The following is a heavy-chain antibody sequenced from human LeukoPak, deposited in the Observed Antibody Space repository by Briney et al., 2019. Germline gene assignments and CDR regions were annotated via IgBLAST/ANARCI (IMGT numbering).Heavy chain of an antibody. V-gene: IGHV1-3*01. CDR1: GYTLTTYS. CDR3: ARGTDYGDYGGTWFYYYYMDV. CDR2: INAGNGNT. J-gene: IGHJ6*03. Sequence: ASVKVSCKASGYTLTTYSMHWVRQAPGQRLEWMGWINAGNGNTKYSQKFQGRVTIIRNTSASTAYMELSSLRSEDTAVYYCARGTDYGDYGGTWFYYYYMDVWGEGTTVTVSS. D-gene: IGHD4-17*01.